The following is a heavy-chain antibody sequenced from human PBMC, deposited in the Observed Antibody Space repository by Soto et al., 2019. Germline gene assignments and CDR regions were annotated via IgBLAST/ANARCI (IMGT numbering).Heavy chain of an antibody. J-gene: IGHJ6*02. D-gene: IGHD3-3*01. CDR1: GFTFSCYE. V-gene: IGHV3-48*03. CDR3: AREVTVFGVIIPTPMDV. Sequence: GGSLRLSCAASGFTFSCYEMDWVRQAPGKGLEWISYISGSGTTIYYADSVKGRFTISRDNAKKSLYLQMNSLRAEDTAVYYCAREVTVFGVIIPTPMDVWGQGTTVTVSS. CDR2: ISGSGTTI.